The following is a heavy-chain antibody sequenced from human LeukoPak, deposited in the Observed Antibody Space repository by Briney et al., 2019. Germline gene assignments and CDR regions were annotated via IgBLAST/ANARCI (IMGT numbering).Heavy chain of an antibody. CDR1: GFTVSSNY. CDR2: IYSGGST. V-gene: IGHV3-66*02. J-gene: IGHJ4*02. Sequence: GGSLRLSCAASGFTVSSNYMSWVRQAPGKGLEWVSVIYSGGSTYYADSVKGRFTISRDNSKNTLYLQMNSLRAEDTAVYYCARDYGDYAEELSHDYWGQGTLVTVSS. D-gene: IGHD4-17*01. CDR3: ARDYGDYAEELSHDY.